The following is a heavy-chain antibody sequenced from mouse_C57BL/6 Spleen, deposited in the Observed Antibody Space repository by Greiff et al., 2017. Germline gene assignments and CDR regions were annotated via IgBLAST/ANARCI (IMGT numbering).Heavy chain of an antibody. CDR2: IHPNSGST. CDR1: GYTFTSYW. Sequence: QVQLQQPGAELVKPGASVKLSCKASGYTFTSYWMHWVKQRPGQGLEWIGMIHPNSGSTNYNEKFKSKATLTVDTSSSTAYMQLRSLTSEDSAVYDWARGAGGYDYDYAAMGYWGQGASVTVSS. J-gene: IGHJ4*01. CDR3: ARGAGGYDYDYAAMGY. V-gene: IGHV1-64*01. D-gene: IGHD2-4*01.